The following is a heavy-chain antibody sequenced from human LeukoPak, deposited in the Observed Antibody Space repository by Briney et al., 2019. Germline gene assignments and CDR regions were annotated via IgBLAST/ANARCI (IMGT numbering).Heavy chain of an antibody. CDR3: AVDIVVVPGWFDP. D-gene: IGHD2-2*01. Sequence: SETLSLTCAVYGGSFSVYYWSWIRQPPGKGLEWIGEINHSGSTNYNPSLKSRVTISVDTSKNQFSLKLSSVTAADTAVYYCAVDIVVVPGWFDPWGQGTLVTVSS. V-gene: IGHV4-34*01. CDR1: GGSFSVYY. J-gene: IGHJ5*02. CDR2: INHSGST.